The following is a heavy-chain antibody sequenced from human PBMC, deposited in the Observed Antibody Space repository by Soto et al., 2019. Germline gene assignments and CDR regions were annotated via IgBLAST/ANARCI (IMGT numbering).Heavy chain of an antibody. D-gene: IGHD3-9*01. CDR3: AREMCRGCYDIFGVDTSLDY. CDR2: ISNIGGQT. V-gene: IGHV3-23*01. J-gene: IGHJ4*02. Sequence: LRLSCEVSGFTFENYAMNWVRRAPGKGLEWVSSISNIGGQTYYADSVKGRFTISRDMSKKTVHLRMNNLRADDTGVYFCAREMCRGCYDIFGVDTSLDYCVQGTPITLSS. CDR1: GFTFENYA.